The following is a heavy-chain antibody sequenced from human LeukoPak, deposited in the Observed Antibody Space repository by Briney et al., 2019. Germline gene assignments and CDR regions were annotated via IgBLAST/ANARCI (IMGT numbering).Heavy chain of an antibody. CDR3: AKKVGGYCTGGSCYSGDWFDP. CDR1: GFTFSSYA. Sequence: EGSLRLSCAASGFTFSSYAMNWVRQAPGKGLEWVSIISSSGGSTYYADSVKGRFTISRDNSKNTLYLQMNSLRVEDTAAHYCAKKVGGYCTGGSCYSGDWFDPWGQGTLVTVSS. J-gene: IGHJ5*02. D-gene: IGHD2-15*01. CDR2: ISSSGGST. V-gene: IGHV3-23*01.